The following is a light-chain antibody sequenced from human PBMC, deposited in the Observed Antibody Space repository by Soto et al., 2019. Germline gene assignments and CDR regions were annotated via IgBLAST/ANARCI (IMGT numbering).Light chain of an antibody. J-gene: IGKJ1*01. CDR3: QHYNSYPWT. V-gene: IGKV1-5*03. CDR2: KAS. Sequence: DIPMTQSPSTLSASVGDRVTITCRASQSISSWLAWYQQKPGKAPKLLIYKASSLESGVPSRFSGSGSGTDFTLTISSLQPDDFATYYYQHYNSYPWTFGQGTKVEIK. CDR1: QSISSW.